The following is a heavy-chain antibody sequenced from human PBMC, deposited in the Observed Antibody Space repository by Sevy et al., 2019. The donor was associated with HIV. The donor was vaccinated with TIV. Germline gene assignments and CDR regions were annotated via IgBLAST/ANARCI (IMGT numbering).Heavy chain of an antibody. Sequence: GGSLRLSCAVSGFTFSTYAMSWVRQTPGKGLEWVANVKQDGSVKYYVDSVKGRFTISRDNARNLVYLQMNSLRVDDTALYYCVRAIAAHDSFWGQGTLVTVSS. D-gene: IGHD6-13*01. CDR3: VRAIAAHDSF. CDR2: VKQDGSVK. J-gene: IGHJ4*02. CDR1: GFTFSTYA. V-gene: IGHV3-7*01.